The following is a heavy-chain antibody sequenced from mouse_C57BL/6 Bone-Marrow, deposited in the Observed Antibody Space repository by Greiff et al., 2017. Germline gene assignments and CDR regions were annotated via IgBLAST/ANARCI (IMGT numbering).Heavy chain of an antibody. CDR2: IDPEDGET. CDR1: GFTINAYY. CDR3: TRSLIYYGTNY. D-gene: IGHD1-1*01. V-gene: IGHV14-2*01. J-gene: IGHJ2*01. Sequence: VQLQQSGAELVQPGASVKLSCTASGFTINAYYIHWVKQRTEQGLEWICRIDPEDGETKYDTKFQDKATITADTSSNTAYLQLSSLTSEDTAVYYCTRSLIYYGTNYWGQGTTLTVSA.